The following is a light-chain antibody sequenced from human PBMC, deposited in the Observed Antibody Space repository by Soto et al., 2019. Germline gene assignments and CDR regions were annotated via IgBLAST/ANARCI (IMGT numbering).Light chain of an antibody. CDR2: AAS. J-gene: IGKJ1*01. CDR1: QGISSY. V-gene: IGKV1-8*01. CDR3: QHYYSYPQT. Sequence: ILMSQSPSALSASTGDRVTITCRASQGISSYLAWYQQKPGKAPKLLIYAASTLQSGVPSRFSGSGSGTDFTLTIICLQSEDFATYYCQHYYSYPQTFGQGTKV.